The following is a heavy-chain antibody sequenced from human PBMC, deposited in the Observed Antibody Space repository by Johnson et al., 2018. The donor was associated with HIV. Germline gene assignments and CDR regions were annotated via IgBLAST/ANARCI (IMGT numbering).Heavy chain of an antibody. V-gene: IGHV3-23*04. CDR2: ISGSGGST. CDR3: AKGGSSDAFDI. D-gene: IGHD6-6*01. CDR1: GFSFGDYA. J-gene: IGHJ3*02. Sequence: VQLVESGGGLVQPGRSLRLCCTASGFSFGDYAMSWFRQAPGKGLEWVSAISGSGGSTYYADSVKGRFTISRDNSKNTLYLQMNSLRAEDTAVYYCAKGGSSDAFDIWGQGTMVTVSS.